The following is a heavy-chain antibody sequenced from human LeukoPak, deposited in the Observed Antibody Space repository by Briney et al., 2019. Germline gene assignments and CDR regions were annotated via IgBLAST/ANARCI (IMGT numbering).Heavy chain of an antibody. Sequence: SETLSLTCTVSGYFIGSRNYYWGWIRQPPGKGLEWIGTIHYTGATYYNPSLKGRLTMFVDSSKNQFSLKIRSLTAADAALYFCARNSNDYGSGSYSEPFDIWGQGSLVVVSS. J-gene: IGHJ4*02. V-gene: IGHV4-39*01. CDR2: IHYTGAT. D-gene: IGHD3-10*01. CDR1: GYFIGSRNYY. CDR3: ARNSNDYGSGSYSEPFDI.